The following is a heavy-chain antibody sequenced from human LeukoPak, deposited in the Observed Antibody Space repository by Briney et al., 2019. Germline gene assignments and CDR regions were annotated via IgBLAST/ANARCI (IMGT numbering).Heavy chain of an antibody. V-gene: IGHV1-2*02. D-gene: IGHD6-19*01. CDR1: GYTFTGYY. CDR3: ARDLAGGWPGQVYNYYHYYGMDV. J-gene: IGHJ6*02. CDR2: INPNSGGT. Sequence: ASVKVSCKASGYTFTGYYMHWVRQAPGQGLEWMGWINPNSGGTNYAQKCQGRVTMTRDTSISTAYMELSRMRSDDTAVYYCARDLAGGWPGQVYNYYHYYGMDVWGQGTTVTVSS.